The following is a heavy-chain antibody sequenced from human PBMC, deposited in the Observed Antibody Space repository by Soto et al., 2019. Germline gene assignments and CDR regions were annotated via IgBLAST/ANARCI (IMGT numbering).Heavy chain of an antibody. J-gene: IGHJ4*02. CDR2: INPNSGGT. CDR1: GYTFTGYY. CDR3: ARDGLAMVRGVMDY. V-gene: IGHV1-2*04. D-gene: IGHD3-10*01. Sequence: GASVKVSCKASGYTFTGYYMHWVRQAPGQGLEWMGWINPNSGGTNYAQKFQGWVTMTRDTSISTAYMELSRLRSDDTAVYYCARDGLAMVRGVMDYWGRGTLVTVSS.